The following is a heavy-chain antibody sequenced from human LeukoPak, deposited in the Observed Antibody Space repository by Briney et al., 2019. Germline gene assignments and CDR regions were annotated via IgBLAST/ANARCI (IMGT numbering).Heavy chain of an antibody. CDR3: ARDLYGELIDY. CDR1: GGSISSYY. V-gene: IGHV4-4*07. Sequence: TSETLSLTCTVSGGSISSYYWSWIRQPAGKGLEWIGRMYASGSSNYNPSLKSRVTMSVDSSKNQFSLKLNSVTAAGTAVYYCARDLYGELIDYWGQGTLVTVSS. D-gene: IGHD1-26*01. CDR2: MYASGSS. J-gene: IGHJ4*02.